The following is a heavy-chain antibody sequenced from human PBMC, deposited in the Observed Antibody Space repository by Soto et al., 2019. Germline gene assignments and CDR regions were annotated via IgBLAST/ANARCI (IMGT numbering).Heavy chain of an antibody. CDR1: GDTFSSYA. D-gene: IGHD2-21*02. CDR3: ARGREVVTAPLDY. J-gene: IGHJ4*02. Sequence: SVKVSCKASGDTFSSYAISWVRQAPGQGLEWMGGIIPIFGTANYAQKFQGRVTITADESTSTAYMELSSLRSEDTAVYYCARGREVVTAPLDYWGQGTLVTVSS. V-gene: IGHV1-69*13. CDR2: IIPIFGTA.